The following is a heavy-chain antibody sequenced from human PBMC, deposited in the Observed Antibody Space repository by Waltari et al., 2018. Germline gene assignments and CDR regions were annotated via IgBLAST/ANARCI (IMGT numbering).Heavy chain of an antibody. Sequence: QVQLQQWGAGLLKPSETLSLTCAVYGGSFSGYYWSWIRQPPGKGLEWIGEINHSGSTNYNPSLKSRVTISVDTSKNQFSLKLSSVTAADTAVYYCARLDTSNYWGQGTLVTVSS. CDR2: INHSGST. V-gene: IGHV4-34*01. J-gene: IGHJ4*02. CDR1: GGSFSGYY. D-gene: IGHD5-18*01. CDR3: ARLDTSNY.